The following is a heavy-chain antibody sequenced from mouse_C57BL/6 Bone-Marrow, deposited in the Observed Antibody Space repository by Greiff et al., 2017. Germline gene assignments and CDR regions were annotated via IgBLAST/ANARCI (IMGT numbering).Heavy chain of an antibody. CDR1: GYTFTSYW. V-gene: IGHV1-69*01. CDR2: IDPSDSYT. Sequence: QVQLQQPGAELVMPGASVKLSCKASGYTFTSYWMHWVKQRPGQGLEWIGEIDPSDSYTNYNQKFKGKSTLTVDKSSSTAYMQLSSLTSEDSAVYYCARNDYDSYWYFDDWGTGTTVTVSS. D-gene: IGHD2-4*01. J-gene: IGHJ1*03. CDR3: ARNDYDSYWYFDD.